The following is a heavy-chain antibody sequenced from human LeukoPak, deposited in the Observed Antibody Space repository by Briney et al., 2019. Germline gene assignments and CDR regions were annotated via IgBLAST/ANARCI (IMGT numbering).Heavy chain of an antibody. D-gene: IGHD1-26*01. V-gene: IGHV3-74*01. CDR3: ARVPPSVGEATSEYFQD. CDR2: INTDGSTT. J-gene: IGHJ1*01. CDR1: GFTFSMYW. Sequence: PGGSLRLSCAASGFTFSMYWMHWVRQAPGKGLLWVSRINTDGSTTNYADSVKGRFTISRDNAKNTLYLQMNSLRSEDTAVYYCARVPPSVGEATSEYFQDWGQGTPVTVSS.